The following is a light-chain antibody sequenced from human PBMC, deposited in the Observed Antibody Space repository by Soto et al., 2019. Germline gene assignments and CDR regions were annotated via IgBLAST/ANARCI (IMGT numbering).Light chain of an antibody. J-gene: IGKJ3*01. CDR3: QQRDNWPPIFT. Sequence: EIVLTQSPATLSLSPGDRATLSCRASQSVSKYLAWYQQKPGQAPRLLIYNVFNRATGIPARFSGSGSGTDFTLTISSLEPEDFAVYYCQQRDNWPPIFTFGPGTKVDIK. CDR1: QSVSKY. CDR2: NVF. V-gene: IGKV3-11*01.